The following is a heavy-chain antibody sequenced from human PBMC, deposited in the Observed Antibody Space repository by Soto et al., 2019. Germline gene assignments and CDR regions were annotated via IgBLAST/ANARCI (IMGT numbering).Heavy chain of an antibody. J-gene: IGHJ4*02. CDR3: ARDGLRGSDDY. D-gene: IGHD4-17*01. V-gene: IGHV1-18*01. Sequence: ASVKVSCKASGYTFTSYGISWVRQAPGQGLEWMGWISAYNSNTNYAQKLQGRVTMTTDTSTSTVYMELRSLRSDDTAVYYCARDGLRGSDDYWGQGTLVTVSS. CDR2: ISAYNSNT. CDR1: GYTFTSYG.